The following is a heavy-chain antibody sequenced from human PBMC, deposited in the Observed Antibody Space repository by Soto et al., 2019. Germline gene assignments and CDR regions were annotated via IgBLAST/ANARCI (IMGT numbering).Heavy chain of an antibody. D-gene: IGHD6-19*01. CDR2: IIPIFGTA. CDR3: ARVRDRLAVAGTEGNWFDP. Sequence: ASVKVSCKASGGTFSSYAISWVRQAPGQGLEWMGGIIPIFGTANYAQKFQGRVTITADESTSTAYMELSSLRSEDTAVYYCARVRDRLAVAGTEGNWFDPWGQGTLVTVSS. J-gene: IGHJ5*02. CDR1: GGTFSSYA. V-gene: IGHV1-69*13.